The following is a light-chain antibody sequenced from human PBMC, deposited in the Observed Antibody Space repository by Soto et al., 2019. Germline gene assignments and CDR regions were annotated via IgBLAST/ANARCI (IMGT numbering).Light chain of an antibody. Sequence: QSVLTQPPSVSAAPGQKVTISCSGSSSNIGDNYVSWYQQLPGTAPKLLIYENNKRPSGTPDRFSGSKSGTSATLGITGLPTGDEADYYCGTWDASLSGGVFGGGTKVTVL. J-gene: IGLJ3*02. CDR1: SSNIGDNY. CDR3: GTWDASLSGGV. CDR2: ENN. V-gene: IGLV1-51*02.